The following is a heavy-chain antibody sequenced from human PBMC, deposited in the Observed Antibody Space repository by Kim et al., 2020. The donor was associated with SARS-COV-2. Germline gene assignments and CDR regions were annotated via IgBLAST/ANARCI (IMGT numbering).Heavy chain of an antibody. CDR1: GFTFSSYA. CDR3: ARGYYSLVGY. V-gene: IGHV3-30-3*01. Sequence: GGSLRLSCAASGFTFSSYAMHWVRQAPGKGLEWVAVISYDGSNKYYADSVKGRFTISRDNSKNTLYLQMNSLRAEDTAVYYCARGYYSLVGYWGQGTLVT. D-gene: IGHD3-10*01. CDR2: ISYDGSNK. J-gene: IGHJ4*02.